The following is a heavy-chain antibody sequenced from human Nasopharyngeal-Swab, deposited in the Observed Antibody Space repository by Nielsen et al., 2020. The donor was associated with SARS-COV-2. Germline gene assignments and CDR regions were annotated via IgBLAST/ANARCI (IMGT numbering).Heavy chain of an antibody. Sequence: GGSLRLSCATSGFPFSIADLSWVRQAPGRGLEWVSAFNGGSTYYRDSVKGRFTISRDDSKKTLYLQLNSLRAEDTAVYFCARHDWRYWGQGTLVTVSS. CDR3: ARHDWRY. J-gene: IGHJ4*02. CDR1: GFPFSIAD. CDR2: FNGGST. V-gene: IGHV3-23*01. D-gene: IGHD3-9*01.